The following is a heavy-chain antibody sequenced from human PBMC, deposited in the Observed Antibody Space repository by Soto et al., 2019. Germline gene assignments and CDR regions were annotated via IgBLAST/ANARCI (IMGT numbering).Heavy chain of an antibody. J-gene: IGHJ6*02. CDR2: ISSSSGST. V-gene: IGHV3-11*06. CDR3: ARDRGGYDRLYYYHGMDV. D-gene: IGHD5-12*01. Sequence: QVQLVESGGGLVKPGGSLRLSCAASGFTFSDYYMSWIRQAPGKGLEYISYISSSSGSTNYADSVKGRFTISRDNAKNSLYLKMSSRRAEDTAVYYCARDRGGYDRLYYYHGMDVWGQGTTVTVSS. CDR1: GFTFSDYY.